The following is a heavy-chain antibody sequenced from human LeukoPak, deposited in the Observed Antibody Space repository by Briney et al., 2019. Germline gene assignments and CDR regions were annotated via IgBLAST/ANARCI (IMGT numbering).Heavy chain of an antibody. CDR3: ARGGSPSDY. D-gene: IGHD3-16*01. J-gene: IGHJ4*02. Sequence: GGSLRLSCAASGFTFDDYAMHWVRQAPGKGLEWVSRIHLDGTITNYADSVRGRFTISRDNAKNTLYLQMNSLRAEDTAVYYCARGGSPSDYWGQGTLVTVSS. CDR1: GFTFDDYA. CDR2: IHLDGTIT. V-gene: IGHV3-74*01.